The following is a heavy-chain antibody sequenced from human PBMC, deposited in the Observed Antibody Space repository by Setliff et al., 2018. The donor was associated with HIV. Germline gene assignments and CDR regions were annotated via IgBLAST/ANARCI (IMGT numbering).Heavy chain of an antibody. J-gene: IGHJ4*02. D-gene: IGHD5-18*01. Sequence: GASVKVSCKVSGYSLTELSMHWVRQAPGKGLEWMGSFDREDDETTYAQNFQGRVIMTEDTSTDTAYMELRSLRSDDTAVYYCAALLYSYGKKPDSFDYWGQGTLVTVSS. CDR2: FDREDDET. CDR3: AALLYSYGKKPDSFDY. CDR1: GYSLTELS. V-gene: IGHV1-24*01.